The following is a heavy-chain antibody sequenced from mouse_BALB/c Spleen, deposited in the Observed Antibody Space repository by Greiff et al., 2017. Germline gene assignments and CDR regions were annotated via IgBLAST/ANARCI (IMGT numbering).Heavy chain of an antibody. Sequence: EVQLQESGPGLVKPSQSLSLTCSVTGYSITSGYYWNWIRQFPGNKLEWMGYISYDGSNNYNPSLKNRISITRDTSKNQFFLKLNSVTTEDTATYYCARALPYYRYDVMDYWGQGTSVTVSS. CDR1: GYSITSGYY. V-gene: IGHV3-6*02. D-gene: IGHD2-14*01. CDR3: ARALPYYRYDVMDY. J-gene: IGHJ4*01. CDR2: ISYDGSN.